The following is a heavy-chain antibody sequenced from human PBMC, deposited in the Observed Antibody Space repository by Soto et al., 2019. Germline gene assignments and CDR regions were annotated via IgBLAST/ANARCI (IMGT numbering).Heavy chain of an antibody. CDR2: IRSKAYGGTT. Sequence: GGSLRLSCTASGFTFGDYAMSWFRQAPGKGLEWVGFIRSKAYGGTTEYAASVKGRFTISRDDSKSIAYLQMNSLKTEDTAVYYCTRGAQDGSSWSFDYWGQGTLVTVSS. CDR3: TRGAQDGSSWSFDY. J-gene: IGHJ4*02. V-gene: IGHV3-49*03. D-gene: IGHD6-13*01. CDR1: GFTFGDYA.